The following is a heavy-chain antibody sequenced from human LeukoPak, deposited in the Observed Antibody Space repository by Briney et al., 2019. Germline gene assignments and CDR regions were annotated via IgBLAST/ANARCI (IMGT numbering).Heavy chain of an antibody. Sequence: ASVKVSCKASGYTFSDYAMHWLRQAPGQRLEWMGWINAGIDNTKYSQKLQGRVTMTTDTSTSTAYMELRSLRSDDTAVYYCARARRQWLAYDYWGQGTLVTVSS. CDR1: GYTFSDYA. V-gene: IGHV1-3*01. CDR2: INAGIDNT. D-gene: IGHD6-19*01. CDR3: ARARRQWLAYDY. J-gene: IGHJ4*02.